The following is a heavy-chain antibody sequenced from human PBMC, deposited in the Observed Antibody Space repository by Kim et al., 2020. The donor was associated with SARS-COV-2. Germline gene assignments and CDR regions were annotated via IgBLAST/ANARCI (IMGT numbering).Heavy chain of an antibody. D-gene: IGHD6-13*01. J-gene: IGHJ4*02. CDR1: GGSISSYY. V-gene: IGHV4-59*08. CDR2: IYYSGST. Sequence: SETLSLTCTVSGGSISSYYWSWIRQPPGKGLEWIGYIYYSGSTNYNPSLKSRVTISVDTSKNQFSLKLSSVTAADTAVYYCARHWSWYYFDYWGQGTLVT. CDR3: ARHWSWYYFDY.